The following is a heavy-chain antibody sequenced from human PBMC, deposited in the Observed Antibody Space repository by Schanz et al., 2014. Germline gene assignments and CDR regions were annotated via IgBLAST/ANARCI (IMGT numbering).Heavy chain of an antibody. Sequence: QVQLVESGGGVVQPGRSLRLSCAASGITLSGYGLHWVRQAPGKGLEWVGFISFDGRNTGYAHSVKGRFTISRDNSKNSLYLQMNSLRAEDTALYYCAKDGIMVQGVIWERYFDSWGQGTLVTVSS. J-gene: IGHJ4*02. D-gene: IGHD3-10*01. CDR2: ISFDGRNT. V-gene: IGHV3-30*18. CDR3: AKDGIMVQGVIWERYFDS. CDR1: GITLSGYG.